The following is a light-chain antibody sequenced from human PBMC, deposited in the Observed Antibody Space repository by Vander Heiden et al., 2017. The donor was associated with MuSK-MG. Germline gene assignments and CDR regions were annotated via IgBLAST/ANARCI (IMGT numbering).Light chain of an antibody. V-gene: IGLV3-21*02. Sequence: SSVLTQPPSVLVAPRQAATFTCGGDNIGSQTVHWYQPNPGRAPVLVVNDDSDRPSGIPERFSGSSSGDMATLTISTIDAGDEADYYCQMWDSSSDHWVFGGGTKLTVL. J-gene: IGLJ2*01. CDR1: NIGSQT. CDR3: QMWDSSSDHWV. CDR2: DDS.